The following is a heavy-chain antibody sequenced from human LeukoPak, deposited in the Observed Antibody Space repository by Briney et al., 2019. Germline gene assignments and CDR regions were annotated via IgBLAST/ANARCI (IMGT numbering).Heavy chain of an antibody. J-gene: IGHJ6*03. CDR1: GFIFSNYA. CDR2: ISGSGGST. CDR3: AKVMGELYYYYYYMDV. V-gene: IGHV3-23*01. Sequence: GGSLRLSCTASGFIFSNYAMTWVRQAPGKGLEWVSAISGSGGSTYYADSVKGRFTISRDNSKNTLYLQMNSLRAEDTAVYYCAKVMGELYYYYYYMDVWGKGTTVTVSS. D-gene: IGHD1-26*01.